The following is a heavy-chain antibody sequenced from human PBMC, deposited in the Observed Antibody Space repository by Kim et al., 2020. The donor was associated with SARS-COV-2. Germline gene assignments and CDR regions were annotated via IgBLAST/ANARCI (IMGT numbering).Heavy chain of an antibody. J-gene: IGHJ6*02. CDR2: ISSSSYT. CDR1: GFTFSDYY. Sequence: GGSLRLSCAASGFTFSDYYMSWIRQAPGKGLEWVSYISSSSYTNYADSVKGRFTISRDNAKNSLYLQMNSLRAEDTAVYYCARVSKGGRITVTFLNYYGMDVWGQGTTVTVSS. D-gene: IGHD4-17*01. V-gene: IGHV3-11*05. CDR3: ARVSKGGRITVTFLNYYGMDV.